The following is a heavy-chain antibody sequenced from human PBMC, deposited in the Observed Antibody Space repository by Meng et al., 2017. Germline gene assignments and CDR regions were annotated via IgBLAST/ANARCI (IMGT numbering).Heavy chain of an antibody. Sequence: SVKVSCKASGGTFSSYTISWVRQAPGQGLEWMGRIIPILGIANYAQKFQGRVTITADKSTSTGYMELSSLRSEDTAVYYCARDEMDTIQENYGMDVWGQGTTVTVSS. CDR1: GGTFSSYT. CDR3: ARDEMDTIQENYGMDV. CDR2: IIPILGIA. D-gene: IGHD5-24*01. V-gene: IGHV1-69*04. J-gene: IGHJ6*02.